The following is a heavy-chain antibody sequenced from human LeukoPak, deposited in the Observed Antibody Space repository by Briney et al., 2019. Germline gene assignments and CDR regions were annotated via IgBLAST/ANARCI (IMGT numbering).Heavy chain of an antibody. V-gene: IGHV4-59*01. Sequence: PSETLSLTCSVSDDSITMYYWTWIRQPPGKGLEWIGYVDHAGSTNFNPSLNGRVSISRDTTKNLFSLRLRSVTAADTAVYFCARGRVSSSTWYSTYYYYFYMDVWGKGTTVTVSS. J-gene: IGHJ6*03. CDR1: DDSITMYY. CDR2: VDHAGST. CDR3: ARGRVSSSTWYSTYYYYFYMDV. D-gene: IGHD1-1*01.